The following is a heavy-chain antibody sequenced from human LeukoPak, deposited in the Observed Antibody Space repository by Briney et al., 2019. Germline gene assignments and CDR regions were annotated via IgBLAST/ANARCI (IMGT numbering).Heavy chain of an antibody. J-gene: IGHJ4*02. CDR3: AKTTFEWELLGDFDY. CDR1: GFTFSSYG. D-gene: IGHD1-26*01. CDR2: IRYDGSNK. Sequence: PGRSLRLSCAASGFTFSSYGMHWVRQAPGKGLEWVAFIRYDGSNKYYADSVKGRFTISRDNSKNTLHLQMNSLRAEDTAVYYCAKTTFEWELLGDFDYWGQGTLVTVSS. V-gene: IGHV3-30*02.